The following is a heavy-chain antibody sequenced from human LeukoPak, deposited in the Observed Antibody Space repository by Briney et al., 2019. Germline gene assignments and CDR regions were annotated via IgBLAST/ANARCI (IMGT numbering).Heavy chain of an antibody. J-gene: IGHJ5*02. Sequence: ASVKVSCKASGYTFTGYYMHWVRQAPGEGFEWMGWINPYSGDTNYAQKFQGRVTVTRDTSISTAYMELSRLRFDDTAVYYCARIGAPRFNWFHPWGQGALVAVSS. CDR1: GYTFTGYY. CDR3: ARIGAPRFNWFHP. D-gene: IGHD6-6*01. V-gene: IGHV1-2*02. CDR2: INPYSGDT.